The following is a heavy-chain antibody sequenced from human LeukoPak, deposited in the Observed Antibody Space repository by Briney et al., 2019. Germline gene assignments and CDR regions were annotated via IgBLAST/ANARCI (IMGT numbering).Heavy chain of an antibody. Sequence: GASVKVSCEASGGTFSSYAISWVRQAPGQGLEWMGGIIPIFGTANYAQKFQGRVTITADESTSTAYMELSSLRSEDTAVYYCAREGEYYYDTNWFDPWGQGTLVTVSS. CDR3: AREGEYYYDTNWFDP. V-gene: IGHV1-69*13. CDR2: IIPIFGTA. CDR1: GGTFSSYA. J-gene: IGHJ5*02. D-gene: IGHD3-22*01.